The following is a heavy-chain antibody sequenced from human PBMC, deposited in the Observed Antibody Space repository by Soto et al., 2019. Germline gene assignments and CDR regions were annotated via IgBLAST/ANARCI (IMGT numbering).Heavy chain of an antibody. Sequence: PGGSLRLSCAASGFPFPHYDMNWVRQAPGKGLEWVAAVGRFGNTYYRDSVRGRFTISRDDSRNLVYLQMSRLRLDDTAVYFCAKEGMRASPAGDYFDSWGPGTLVTVSS. J-gene: IGHJ4*02. CDR2: VGRFGNT. CDR3: AKEGMRASPAGDYFDS. CDR1: GFPFPHYD. V-gene: IGHV3-23*01. D-gene: IGHD2-2*01.